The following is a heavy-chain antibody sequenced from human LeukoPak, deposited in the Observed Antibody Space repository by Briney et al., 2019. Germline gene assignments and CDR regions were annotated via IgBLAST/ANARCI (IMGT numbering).Heavy chain of an antibody. V-gene: IGHV4-39*01. CDR3: ARFRADGLPFDY. CDR1: GGSISSSSYY. CDR2: IYYSGST. J-gene: IGHJ4*02. Sequence: SETLSLTCTVSGGSISSSSYYWGWIRQPPGKGLEWIGSIYYSGSTYYNPSLKSRVTISVDTSKNQFSLKLSSVTAADTAVYYCARFRADGLPFDYWGQGTLVTVSS. D-gene: IGHD4-11*01.